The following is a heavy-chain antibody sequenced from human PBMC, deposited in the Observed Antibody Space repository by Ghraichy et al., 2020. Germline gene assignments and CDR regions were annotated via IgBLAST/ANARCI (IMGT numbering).Heavy chain of an antibody. CDR3: ARDVVPSATKYGLDV. CDR1: GGSIGSYY. CDR2: IYYSGST. V-gene: IGHV4-59*01. D-gene: IGHD2-2*01. J-gene: IGHJ6*02. Sequence: SETLSLTCTVSGGSIGSYYWSWIRQPPGKGLEWIGYIYYSGSTNYNSSLKSRVTISVDPSKNQFSLKLSSVTAADTAVYYCARDVVPSATKYGLDVWGQGTTVTVSS.